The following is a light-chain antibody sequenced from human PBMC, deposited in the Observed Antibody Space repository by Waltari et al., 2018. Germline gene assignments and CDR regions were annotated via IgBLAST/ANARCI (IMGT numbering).Light chain of an antibody. V-gene: IGKV3-20*01. CDR2: GAS. J-gene: IGKJ1*01. CDR1: QSVTRA. CDR3: QHYVRLPAT. Sequence: ILLTQSPGTLSLSPGERATLSCRASQSVTRALALYQQKPGQAPRLLIYGASNRATGIPDRFSGSGSGTDFSLTISRLEPEDFAVYYCQHYVRLPATFGQGTKVEIK.